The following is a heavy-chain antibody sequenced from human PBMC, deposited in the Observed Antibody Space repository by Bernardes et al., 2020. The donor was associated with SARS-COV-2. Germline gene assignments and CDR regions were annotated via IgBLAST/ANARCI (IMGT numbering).Heavy chain of an antibody. D-gene: IGHD1-26*01. V-gene: IGHV3-48*03. Sequence: RGSLRLSCAASGSTFRRYEMNWPRQAPGKGLQWLSYTSRGGETKSYADSVKGRFTISRDNAKDALYLQMNNLRVDDSGVYFCASVAPSGDNNFDYWGQGTLVTVSS. CDR1: GSTFRRYE. CDR2: TSRGGETK. J-gene: IGHJ4*02. CDR3: ASVAPSGDNNFDY.